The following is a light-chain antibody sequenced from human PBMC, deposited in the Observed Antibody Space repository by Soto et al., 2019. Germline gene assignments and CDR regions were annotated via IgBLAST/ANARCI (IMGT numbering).Light chain of an antibody. Sequence: QSALTQPASVSGSPGQSITISCTGTSNDIGHYNYVSWYQHHPGKAPKIIIYEVSNRPSGVSSRFSGSKSGNTASLTISGLQTEDEADYYCSSYRSSTTPYVFGTGTRAPS. CDR3: SSYRSSTTPYV. CDR1: SNDIGHYNY. CDR2: EVS. V-gene: IGLV2-14*01. J-gene: IGLJ1*01.